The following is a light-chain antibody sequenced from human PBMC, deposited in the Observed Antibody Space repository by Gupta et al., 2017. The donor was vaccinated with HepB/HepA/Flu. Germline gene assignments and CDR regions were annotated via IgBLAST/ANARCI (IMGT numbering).Light chain of an antibody. Sequence: DIHLTQSPSFLSASVGDRVTITFRASRGISSYLDWYQQRPGKAPKVLIYTASTLQSGVPSRFSGSGSGTEFTLTISSLQPEDFATYYCQQPNSYPITFGGGTKVEIK. CDR1: RGISSY. CDR3: QQPNSYPIT. V-gene: IGKV1-9*01. CDR2: TAS. J-gene: IGKJ4*01.